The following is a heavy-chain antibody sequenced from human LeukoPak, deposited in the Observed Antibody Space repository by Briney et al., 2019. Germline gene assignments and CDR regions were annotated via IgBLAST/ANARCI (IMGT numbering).Heavy chain of an antibody. D-gene: IGHD5-24*01. CDR1: GGSIISGGYY. Sequence: SQTLSLTCTVSGGSIISGGYYWSWIRQHPGKGLEWIGYIYYSGTTYYNPSLKSRVTISVDTSNNQFSLKVTSVTAADTAVYYCAKSGGGYNFDYWGQGTLVTVSS. CDR3: AKSGGGYNFDY. J-gene: IGHJ4*02. V-gene: IGHV4-31*03. CDR2: IYYSGTT.